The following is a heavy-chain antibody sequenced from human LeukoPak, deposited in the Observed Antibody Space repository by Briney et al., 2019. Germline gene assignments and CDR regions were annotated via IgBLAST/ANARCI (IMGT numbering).Heavy chain of an antibody. D-gene: IGHD1-1*01. CDR2: IYYSGST. Sequence: PGGSLRLSCAASGFTFSDYYMSWIRQAPGKGLEWIGYIYYSGSTDYNPSLKSRVTISVDTSKNQFSLKVKSATAADTAVYYCASLRTEFPYCFDHWGQGTLVTVSS. J-gene: IGHJ4*02. CDR3: ASLRTEFPYCFDH. CDR1: GFTFSDYY. V-gene: IGHV4-59*01.